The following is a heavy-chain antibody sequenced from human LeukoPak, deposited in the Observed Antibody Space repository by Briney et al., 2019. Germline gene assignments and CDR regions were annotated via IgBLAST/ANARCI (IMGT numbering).Heavy chain of an antibody. D-gene: IGHD3-22*01. CDR2: IFHSGST. CDR3: ARANYYDTSGYSRGAFDI. V-gene: IGHV4-38-2*02. Sequence: SETLSLTCSVSGYSISSGFYWGWIRQPPRKGLEWIGSIFHSGSTYYNPSLKSRVTISVDTSKNQFSLKLSSLTAADTAVYYCARANYYDTSGYSRGAFDIWGQGTMVTVSS. J-gene: IGHJ3*02. CDR1: GYSISSGFY.